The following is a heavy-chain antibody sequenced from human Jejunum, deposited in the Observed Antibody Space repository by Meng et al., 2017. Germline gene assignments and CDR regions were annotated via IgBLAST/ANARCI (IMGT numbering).Heavy chain of an antibody. V-gene: IGHV3-33*01. CDR2: IRYDGTSE. D-gene: IGHD4-23*01. J-gene: IGHJ4*02. Sequence: SLKISCAASGFTFKNYGMHWVRHAPGKGLEWVAIIRYDGTSEDYADSVKGRFTISRDNSKNTLYLQMNSLRAEDTAVYYCARDILNGGNKYFDYWGQGTLVTVSS. CDR1: GFTFKNYG. CDR3: ARDILNGGNKYFDY.